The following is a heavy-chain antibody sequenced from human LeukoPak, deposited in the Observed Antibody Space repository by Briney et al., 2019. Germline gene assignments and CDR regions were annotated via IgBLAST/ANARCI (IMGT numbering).Heavy chain of an antibody. CDR3: VRAPVTSCRGAFCYPFDL. V-gene: IGHV3-66*01. CDR2: IFTDGTT. D-gene: IGHD2-21*01. CDR1: GFDFISKY. J-gene: IGHJ4*02. Sequence: GGSLRLSCVVSGFDFISKYMTWVRQAPGKGLEWVSVIFTDGTTFYADSVKGRFRISRDISKNTLYLQMNSLRVDDTAMYYCVRAPVTSCRGAFCYPFDLWGQGVLVTVSS.